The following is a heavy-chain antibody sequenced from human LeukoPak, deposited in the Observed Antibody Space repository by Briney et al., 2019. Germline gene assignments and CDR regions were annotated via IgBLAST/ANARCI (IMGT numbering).Heavy chain of an antibody. J-gene: IGHJ2*01. V-gene: IGHV4-34*01. CDR2: INHSGST. D-gene: IGHD6-6*01. CDR3: ARSPTRAIAARVYRYFDL. CDR1: GGSFSSYY. Sequence: SETLSLTCAVYGGSFSSYYWSWIRQPPGKGLEWIGEINHSGSTNYNPSLKGRVTISVDTSKNQFSLKLSSVTAADTAVYYCARSPTRAIAARVYRYFDLWGRGTLVTVSS.